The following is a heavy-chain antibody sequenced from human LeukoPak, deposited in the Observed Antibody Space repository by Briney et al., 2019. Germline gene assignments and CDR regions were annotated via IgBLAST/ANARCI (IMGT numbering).Heavy chain of an antibody. J-gene: IGHJ4*02. CDR1: GFTFGDYA. CDR2: IRSKAYGGTT. V-gene: IGHV3-49*04. CDR3: TRPRFYDYVWGSPTYYFDY. D-gene: IGHD3-16*01. Sequence: PGGSLRLSCTASGFTFGDYAMSWVRQAPGKGLEWVGFIRSKAYGGTTEYAASVKGRFTISRDDSKSIAYLQMNSLKTEDTAVYYCTRPRFYDYVWGSPTYYFDYWGQGTLVTVSP.